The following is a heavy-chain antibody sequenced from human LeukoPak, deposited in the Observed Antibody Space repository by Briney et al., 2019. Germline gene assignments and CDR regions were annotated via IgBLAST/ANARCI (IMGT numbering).Heavy chain of an antibody. J-gene: IGHJ5*02. D-gene: IGHD6-13*01. CDR2: IWYDGSNK. V-gene: IGHV3-33*01. CDR3: ARVARKRQLVQADWFDP. CDR1: GFTFSSYG. Sequence: GRSLRLSCAASGFTFSSYGMHWVRQAPGKGLEWVAVIWYDGSNKYYADSVKGRFTISRDNSKNTLYLQMNSLRAEDTAVYYCARVARKRQLVQADWFDPWGQGTLVTVSS.